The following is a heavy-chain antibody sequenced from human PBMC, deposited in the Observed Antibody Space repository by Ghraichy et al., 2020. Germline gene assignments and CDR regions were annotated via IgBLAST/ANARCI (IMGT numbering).Heavy chain of an antibody. Sequence: GGSLRLSCAASGFTFSSYWMSWVRQAPGKGLECVAHMKQERGEEFYVDSVKGRFTIFRDNAKNSLYLQMNSVRVEDTAVYNCADPGTGMWGQGTLVTVSS. V-gene: IGHV3-7*01. J-gene: IGHJ4*02. CDR1: GFTFSSYW. CDR2: MKQERGEE. D-gene: IGHD1-1*01. CDR3: ADPGTGM.